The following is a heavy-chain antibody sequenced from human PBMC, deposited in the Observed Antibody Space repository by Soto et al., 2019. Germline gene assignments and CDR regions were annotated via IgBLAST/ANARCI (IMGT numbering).Heavy chain of an antibody. CDR2: ISWNSGSI. J-gene: IGHJ6*02. Sequence: EVQLVESGGGLVQPGRSLRLSCAASGFTFDDYAMHWVRQAPGKGLDGVSGISWNSGSIAYADSVKGRFTISRDNAKNSRYLQMNSLIAEDTALYYCAKDTSCSYPYYYGMDVWGQGTTVTVSS. CDR3: AKDTSCSYPYYYGMDV. D-gene: IGHD2-15*01. CDR1: GFTFDDYA. V-gene: IGHV3-9*01.